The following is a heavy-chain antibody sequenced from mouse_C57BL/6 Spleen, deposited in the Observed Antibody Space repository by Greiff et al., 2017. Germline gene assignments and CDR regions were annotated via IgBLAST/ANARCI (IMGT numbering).Heavy chain of an antibody. V-gene: IGHV1-50*01. Sequence: VQLQQPGAELVKPGASVKLSCKASGYTFTSYWMQWVKQRPGQGLEWIGEIDPSDSYTNYNQNVKGKATLTVDTSSSTAHMQLSSLTSEDSAVYYCARVGTVVHFEGWGTGTTVTVAS. CDR3: ARVGTVVHFEG. CDR2: IDPSDSYT. D-gene: IGHD1-1*01. CDR1: GYTFTSYW. J-gene: IGHJ1*03.